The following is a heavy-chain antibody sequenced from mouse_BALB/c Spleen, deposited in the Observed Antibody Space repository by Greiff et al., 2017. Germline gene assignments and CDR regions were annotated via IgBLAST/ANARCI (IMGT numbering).Heavy chain of an antibody. CDR1: GYSITSDYA. CDR2: ISYSGST. CDR3: ARCLYYFDY. J-gene: IGHJ2*01. Sequence: VQLQQSGPGLVKPSQSLSLTCTVTGYSITSDYAWNWIRQFPGNKLEWMGYISYSGSTSYNPSLKSRISITRDTSKNQFFLQLNSVTTEDTATYYCARCLYYFDYWGQGTTLTVSS. V-gene: IGHV3-2*02.